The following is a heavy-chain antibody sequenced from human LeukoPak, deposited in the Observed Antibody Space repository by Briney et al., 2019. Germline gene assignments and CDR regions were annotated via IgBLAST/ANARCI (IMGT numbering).Heavy chain of an antibody. D-gene: IGHD3-22*01. V-gene: IGHV4-39*07. CDR1: GGSISGSSYY. J-gene: IGHJ4*02. Sequence: SETLSLTCTVSGGSISGSSYYWGWIRQPPGKGLEWIGSIYYSGSTYYNPSLKSRVTISVDTSKNQFSLKLSSVTAADTAVYYCARDVTFSDSSGYPDYWGQGTLVTVSS. CDR2: IYYSGST. CDR3: ARDVTFSDSSGYPDY.